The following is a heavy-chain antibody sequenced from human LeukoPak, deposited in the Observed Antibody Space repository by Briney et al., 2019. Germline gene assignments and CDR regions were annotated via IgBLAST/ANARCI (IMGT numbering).Heavy chain of an antibody. Sequence: SETLSLTCTVSGGSISSYYWSWIRQPPGKGLEWIGYIYATGSTNYNPSLKSRVTISVDTSKNQSSLNLRSVTAADTAVYYCARHGSVRSPLGPWGQGTLVTVSS. CDR3: ARHGSVRSPLGP. CDR1: GGSISSYY. V-gene: IGHV4-4*09. CDR2: IYATGST. J-gene: IGHJ5*02. D-gene: IGHD3-10*01.